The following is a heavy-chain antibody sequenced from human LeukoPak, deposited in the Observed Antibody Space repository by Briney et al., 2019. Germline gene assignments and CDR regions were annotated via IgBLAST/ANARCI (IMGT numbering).Heavy chain of an antibody. Sequence: PGGSLILSCAASGFTFSNAWMSWVRQAPGKGLEWVGRIKSKTDGGTTNYAAPVKGRFTISRDDSKNTLYLQMNSLKTEDTAVYYCTTSDCSSTSCYRVRFVYWGQGTLVTVSS. CDR3: TTSDCSSTSCYRVRFVY. D-gene: IGHD2-2*02. V-gene: IGHV3-15*01. CDR1: GFTFSNAW. CDR2: IKSKTDGGTT. J-gene: IGHJ4*02.